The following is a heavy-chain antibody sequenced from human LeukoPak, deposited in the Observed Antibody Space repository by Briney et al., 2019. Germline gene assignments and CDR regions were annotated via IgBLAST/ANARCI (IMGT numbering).Heavy chain of an antibody. CDR2: MNPNSGNT. J-gene: IGHJ4*02. V-gene: IGHV1-8*01. CDR1: AYTFTSCD. Sequence: GASVKVSCTSSAYTFTSCDINWVRQAPGQGIEWMGWMNPNSGNTGYAQSSQGRITLARDISIGTAYMELNNLTSEDTAIHYCTRGSSGRRDNWGQGTLVTVSA. CDR3: TRGSSGRRDN. D-gene: IGHD6-19*01.